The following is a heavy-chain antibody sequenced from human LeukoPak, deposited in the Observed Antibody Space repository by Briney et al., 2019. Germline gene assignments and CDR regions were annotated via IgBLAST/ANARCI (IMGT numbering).Heavy chain of an antibody. CDR2: VSYEGKSQ. Sequence: GGSLRLSCATSGFTFSNYGMHWVRQAPGKGLEWVALVSYEGKSQYYADSVRGRFTISRDNSKNTLYLQMNSLRGEDAAVYYCAKEGTAQISTWYDYWGQGTLVTVSS. CDR1: GFTFSNYG. V-gene: IGHV3-30*18. J-gene: IGHJ4*02. CDR3: AKEGTAQISTWYDY. D-gene: IGHD6-13*01.